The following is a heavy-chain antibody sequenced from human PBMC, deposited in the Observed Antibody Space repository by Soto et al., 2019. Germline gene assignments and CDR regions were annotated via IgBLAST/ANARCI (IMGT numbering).Heavy chain of an antibody. CDR3: ARHGYSSGWYTDYYGMDV. CDR2: IYPGDPDT. CDR1: GYSFTSYW. V-gene: IGHV5-51*01. D-gene: IGHD6-19*01. Sequence: PGESLKISCKGSGYSFTSYWIGWVRQMPGKGLEWMGIIYPGDPDTRYSPSFQGQVTISADKSISTAYLQWSSLKASDTAMYYCARHGYSSGWYTDYYGMDVWGQGTTVTVSS. J-gene: IGHJ6*02.